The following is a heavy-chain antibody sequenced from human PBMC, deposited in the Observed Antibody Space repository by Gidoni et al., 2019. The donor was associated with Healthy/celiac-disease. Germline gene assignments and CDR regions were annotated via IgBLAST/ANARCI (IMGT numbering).Heavy chain of an antibody. Sequence: QLVESGGCVVQPGRSPRLSCASSGFTFRSYAMPWVRQAPGKGLEWVAVISYDGSNKYYADSVKGRFTISRDNSKNTLYLQMNSLRAEDTAGYYCARDLGGSPEPDAFDIWGQGTMVTVSS. CDR3: ARDLGGSPEPDAFDI. CDR2: ISYDGSNK. J-gene: IGHJ3*02. V-gene: IGHV3-30*01. CDR1: GFTFRSYA. D-gene: IGHD1-26*01.